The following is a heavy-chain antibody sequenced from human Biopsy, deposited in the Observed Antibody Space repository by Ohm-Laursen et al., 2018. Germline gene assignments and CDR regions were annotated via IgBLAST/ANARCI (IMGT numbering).Heavy chain of an antibody. D-gene: IGHD6-19*01. CDR3: ARGLSSGWYGYFDV. J-gene: IGHJ2*01. Sequence: SLRLSCAASGFTFGHYAMHWVRQAPGKGLEWISLIWYDGTNEDYADSVKGRFTISRDNSKNTLYLQINTLTLEDTAFYYCARGLSSGWYGYFDVWGRDTLVTVSS. CDR1: GFTFGHYA. CDR2: IWYDGTNE. V-gene: IGHV3-33*04.